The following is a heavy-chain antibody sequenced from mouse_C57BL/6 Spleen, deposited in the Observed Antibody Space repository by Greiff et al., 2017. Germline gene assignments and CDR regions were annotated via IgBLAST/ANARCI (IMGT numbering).Heavy chain of an antibody. Sequence: VQLQQSGPELVKPGASVKISCKASGYTFTDSYMNWVKQSHGKSLEWIGDINPNNGGTSYNQKFKGKATLTVDKSSSTAYMELRSLTSEDSAVYYCALYDGFPYAMDYWGQGTSVTVSS. D-gene: IGHD2-3*01. CDR2: INPNNGGT. J-gene: IGHJ4*01. CDR3: ALYDGFPYAMDY. CDR1: GYTFTDSY. V-gene: IGHV1-26*01.